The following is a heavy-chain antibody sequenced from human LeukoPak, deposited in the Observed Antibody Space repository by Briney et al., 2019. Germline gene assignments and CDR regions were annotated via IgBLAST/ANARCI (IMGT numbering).Heavy chain of an antibody. Sequence: SETLSLTCTVSGYSISSGYYWGWIRQPPGKGLEWIGSIYHSGSTYYNPSLKSRVTISVDTSKNQFSLKLSSVTAADTAVYYCARSRSGSYFTLDYWGQGTMVTVSS. V-gene: IGHV4-38-2*02. J-gene: IGHJ4*02. CDR1: GYSISSGYY. D-gene: IGHD1-26*01. CDR2: IYHSGST. CDR3: ARSRSGSYFTLDY.